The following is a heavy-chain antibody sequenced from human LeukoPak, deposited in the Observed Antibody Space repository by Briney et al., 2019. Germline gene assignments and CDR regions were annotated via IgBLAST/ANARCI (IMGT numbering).Heavy chain of an antibody. CDR1: GYTFTGYY. V-gene: IGHV1-2*06. Sequence: ASVKVSCKASGYTFTGYYMHWVRQAPGQGLEWMGRINPNSGGTNYAQKFQGRVTMTRDTSISTAYMELSRLRSDDTAVYYWARARQQLVKGEEYWGQGTLVTVSS. D-gene: IGHD6-13*01. CDR3: ARARQQLVKGEEY. J-gene: IGHJ4*02. CDR2: INPNSGGT.